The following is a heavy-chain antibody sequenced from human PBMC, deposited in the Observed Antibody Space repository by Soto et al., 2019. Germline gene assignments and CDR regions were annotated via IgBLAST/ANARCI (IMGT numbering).Heavy chain of an antibody. CDR1: GGSISSGDYY. V-gene: IGHV4-30-4*01. J-gene: IGHJ5*02. CDR2: IYYSGST. D-gene: IGHD2-2*01. Sequence: SETLSLTCTVSGGSISSGDYYWSWIRQPPGKGLEWIGYIYYSGSTYYNPSLKSRVTISVDTSKNQFSLKLSSVTAADTAVYYCARAHDRIVPAAIWFDPWGQGTLSPSPQ. CDR3: ARAHDRIVPAAIWFDP.